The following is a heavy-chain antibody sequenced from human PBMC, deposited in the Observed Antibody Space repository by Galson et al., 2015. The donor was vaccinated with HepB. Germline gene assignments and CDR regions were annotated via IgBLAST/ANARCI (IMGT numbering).Heavy chain of an antibody. D-gene: IGHD2-15*01. CDR2: IWYDGSNK. Sequence: SLRLSCAASGFTFSSYGMHWVRQAPGKGLEWVAVIWYDGSNKYYADSVKGRFTISRDNSKNTLYLQMNSLRAEDTAVYYCARDTRPLAYCSGGSCGLWFDPWGQGTLVTVSS. V-gene: IGHV3-33*01. J-gene: IGHJ5*02. CDR1: GFTFSSYG. CDR3: ARDTRPLAYCSGGSCGLWFDP.